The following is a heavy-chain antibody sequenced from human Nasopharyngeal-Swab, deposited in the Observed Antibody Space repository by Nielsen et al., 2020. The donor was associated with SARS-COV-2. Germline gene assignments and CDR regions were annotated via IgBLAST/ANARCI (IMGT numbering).Heavy chain of an antibody. CDR1: GFSLSTSGVG. CDR3: AHVPNGGTVGDWFDP. CDR2: IYWDDDK. J-gene: IGHJ5*02. D-gene: IGHD7-27*01. V-gene: IGHV2-5*02. Sequence: SGSTLVKPTQTLTLTCTFSGFSLSTSGVGVGWIRQPPGKALEWLALIYWDDDKRYSPSLKSRLTITKDTSKNQVVLTMTNMDPVDTATYYCAHVPNGGTVGDWFDPWGQGTLVTVSS.